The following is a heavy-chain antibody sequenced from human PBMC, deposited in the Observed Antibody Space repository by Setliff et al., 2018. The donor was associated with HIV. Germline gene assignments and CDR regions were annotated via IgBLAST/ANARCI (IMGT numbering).Heavy chain of an antibody. Sequence: ASVKVSCKASGYIFTGYYMHWVRQAPGQGPEWLGRINPKSGGTRYAQKFQGRVSMTRDTAISTAYMELSRLRSDDSAVYYCARLPFITIFGVLNGDDGFDIWGQVTMVTVSS. J-gene: IGHJ3*02. CDR3: ARLPFITIFGVLNGDDGFDI. CDR1: GYIFTGYY. V-gene: IGHV1-2*06. CDR2: INPKSGGT. D-gene: IGHD3-3*01.